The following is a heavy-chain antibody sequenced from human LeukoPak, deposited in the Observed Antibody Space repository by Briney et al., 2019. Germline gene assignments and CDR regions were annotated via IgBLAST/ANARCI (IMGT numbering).Heavy chain of an antibody. CDR3: ARGVVGCSGGSCYASPFDY. CDR2: IYTSGST. CDR1: GGSISSGSYY. D-gene: IGHD2-15*01. J-gene: IGHJ4*02. Sequence: SETLSLTCTVSGGSISSGSYYWSWIRQPAGKGLEWIGRIYTSGSTKYNPSLKSRVTISVDTSKNQFSLKLSSVTAADTAVYYCARGVVGCSGGSCYASPFDYWGQGTLVTVSS. V-gene: IGHV4-61*02.